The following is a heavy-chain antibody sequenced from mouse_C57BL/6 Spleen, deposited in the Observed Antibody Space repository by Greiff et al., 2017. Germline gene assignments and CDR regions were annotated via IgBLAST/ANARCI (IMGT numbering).Heavy chain of an antibody. Sequence: VKLMESGPELVKPGASVKISCKASGYAFSSSWMNWVKQRPGKGLEWIGRIYPGDGDTNYNGKFKGKATLTADNSSSTAYMQLSSLTSEDSAVYFCARIYDYDGYWGQGTTLTVSS. D-gene: IGHD2-4*01. V-gene: IGHV1-82*01. CDR3: ARIYDYDGY. CDR1: GYAFSSSW. J-gene: IGHJ2*01. CDR2: IYPGDGDT.